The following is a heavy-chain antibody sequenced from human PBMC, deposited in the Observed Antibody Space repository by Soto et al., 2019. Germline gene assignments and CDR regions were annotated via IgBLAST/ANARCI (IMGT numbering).Heavy chain of an antibody. Sequence: AAVSVSCECCCWTFPASDISWVRQAPGQGLEWMGWTSIYNGHTEYSPKFLGRVVMTTDTSADTAYLELRSLRPDDAALYYCARWDDYGASDQYHFDHWGQGTLVTVS. CDR1: CWTFPASD. CDR3: ARWDDYGASDQYHFDH. J-gene: IGHJ4*02. D-gene: IGHD4-17*01. V-gene: IGHV1-18*01. CDR2: TSIYNGHT.